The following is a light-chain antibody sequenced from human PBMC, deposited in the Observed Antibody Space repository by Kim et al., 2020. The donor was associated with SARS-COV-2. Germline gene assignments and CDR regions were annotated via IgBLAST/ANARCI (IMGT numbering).Light chain of an antibody. CDR2: GAS. Sequence: VSPGERASPSCRASQSVYSNLAWYQQKPGQAPRLLFYGASTRAPGVPARFSGSGSGTEFTLPISSLQSEDFAVYYCQHYNNWPEYTFGQGTKLEI. J-gene: IGKJ2*01. CDR1: QSVYSN. CDR3: QHYNNWPEYT. V-gene: IGKV3-15*01.